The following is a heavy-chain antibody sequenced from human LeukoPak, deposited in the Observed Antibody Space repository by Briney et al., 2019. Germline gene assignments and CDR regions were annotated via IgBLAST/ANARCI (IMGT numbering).Heavy chain of an antibody. J-gene: IGHJ3*02. V-gene: IGHV3-23*01. Sequence: GGSLRLSCAASGFTFSSYAMSWVRQAPGKGLEWVSAISGSGGSTYYADSVKGRFTISRDNSKNTLHLQMNSLRAEDTAVYYCAKDWALSPLGCGGDCYGPSPPSAFAIWGQGTMVTVSS. CDR1: GFTFSSYA. CDR2: ISGSGGST. D-gene: IGHD2-21*02. CDR3: AKDWALSPLGCGGDCYGPSPPSAFAI.